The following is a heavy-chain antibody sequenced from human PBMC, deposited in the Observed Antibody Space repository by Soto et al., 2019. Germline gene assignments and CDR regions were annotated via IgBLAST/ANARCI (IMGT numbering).Heavy chain of an antibody. V-gene: IGHV1-18*01. J-gene: IGHJ4*02. Sequence: QVQLVQSGPEVKKPGASVKVSCKASGYTFISYGISWVRQAPGQGLEWMGRISAFNGNTNYAQKVQGRVTMTTDTFTSTAYMELRSLRSDATAVYFCAREDTAVALDYWGQGTLVSVSS. CDR2: ISAFNGNT. D-gene: IGHD5-18*01. CDR3: AREDTAVALDY. CDR1: GYTFISYG.